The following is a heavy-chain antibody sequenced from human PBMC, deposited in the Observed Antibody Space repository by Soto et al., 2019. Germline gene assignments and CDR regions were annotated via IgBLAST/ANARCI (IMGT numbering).Heavy chain of an antibody. V-gene: IGHV3-49*03. Sequence: GGSLRLSCTASGFTFGDYAMSWFRQAPGKGLEWVGFIRSKAYGGTTEYAASVKGRFTISRDDSKSIAYLQMNSLKTEDTAVYYCTRVESGYCSSTSCYLTHEDYWGQGTLVTVSS. J-gene: IGHJ4*02. CDR3: TRVESGYCSSTSCYLTHEDY. CDR1: GFTFGDYA. D-gene: IGHD2-2*03. CDR2: IRSKAYGGTT.